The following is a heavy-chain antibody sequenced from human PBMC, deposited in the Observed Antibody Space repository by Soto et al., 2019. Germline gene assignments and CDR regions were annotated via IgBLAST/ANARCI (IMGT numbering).Heavy chain of an antibody. CDR2: IYHSGFT. D-gene: IGHD2-21*01. CDR3: ARLYSNFWHCFDS. CDR1: GDSLNFGGYS. J-gene: IGHJ4*02. V-gene: IGHV4-30-2*01. Sequence: PSETLSLTCAVSGDSLNFGGYSWSWIRQPPGKGLEWIGNIYHSGFTYYSPSLRGRVSISVDRSKNQFSLKMTSVTAADTAVYFCARLYSNFWHCFDSWGQGTLVTVSS.